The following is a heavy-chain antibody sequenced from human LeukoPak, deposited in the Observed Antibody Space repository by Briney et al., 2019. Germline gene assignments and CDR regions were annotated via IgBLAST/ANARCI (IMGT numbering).Heavy chain of an antibody. Sequence: SETLSLTCTVSGGSISSGGYYWSWIRQPPGKGLEWIGYVYHSGSTYYNPSLKSRVTISVDRSKNQFSLKLSSVTAADTAVYYCARGHVAGPDYDILTGYYYFDYWGQGTLVTVSS. CDR2: VYHSGST. CDR3: ARGHVAGPDYDILTGYYYFDY. CDR1: GGSISSGGYY. J-gene: IGHJ4*02. V-gene: IGHV4-30-2*01. D-gene: IGHD3-9*01.